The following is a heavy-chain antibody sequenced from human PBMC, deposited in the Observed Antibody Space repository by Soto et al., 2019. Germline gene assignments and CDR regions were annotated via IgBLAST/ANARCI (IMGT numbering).Heavy chain of an antibody. CDR3: ARDGHRGPSDAFDV. D-gene: IGHD3-10*01. CDR1: GFSSSNYE. CDR2: ISTTGTSP. J-gene: IGHJ3*01. Sequence: GGSLRLSCTASGFSSSNYEMNWIRQAPGKGLEWVSHISTTGTSPYYADSVRGRFTVSRDTANNSIYLQMNSLRAEDTAVYYCARDGHRGPSDAFDVWGQGTMVTVSS. V-gene: IGHV3-48*03.